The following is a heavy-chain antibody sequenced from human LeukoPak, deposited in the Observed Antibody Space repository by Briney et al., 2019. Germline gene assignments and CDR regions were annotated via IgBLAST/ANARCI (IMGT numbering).Heavy chain of an antibody. J-gene: IGHJ4*02. CDR2: ISGSGSFT. D-gene: IGHD3/OR15-3a*01. CDR3: ARGGDFGLVTDS. CDR1: GFTFDSYP. Sequence: GGSLRLSCTASGFTFDSYPMTWVRQAPGKGLEWVSLISGSGSFTLYSDSVKGRFVISRDNARNSLYLQMSSLRVDDTAIYYCARGGDFGLVTDSWGQGNVVTVSS. V-gene: IGHV3-21*01.